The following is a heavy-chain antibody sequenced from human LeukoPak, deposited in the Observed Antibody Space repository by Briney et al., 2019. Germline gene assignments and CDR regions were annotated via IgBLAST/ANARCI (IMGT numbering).Heavy chain of an antibody. V-gene: IGHV4-39*01. CDR1: GDYISGSSYY. J-gene: IGHJ4*02. Sequence: SETLSLTCTVSGDYISGSSYYWGRTRQPPGKGLEGIGKIYYGGRTYYNPSLKSRVSISVDTSNNQLSLKVSSVTAADTAVYYCASAGGYKIDCWGRGTLVTVSS. CDR2: IYYGGRT. D-gene: IGHD5-24*01. CDR3: ASAGGYKIDC.